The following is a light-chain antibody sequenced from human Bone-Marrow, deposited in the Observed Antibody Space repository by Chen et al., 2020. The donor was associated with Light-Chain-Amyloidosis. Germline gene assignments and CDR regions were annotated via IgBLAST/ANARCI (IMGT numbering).Light chain of an antibody. CDR1: ESVRTNY. CDR3: QQYSDAFWT. J-gene: IGKJ1*01. CDR2: GAS. V-gene: IGKV3-20*01. Sequence: EIVLTQSPGTLSLSAGERATLSCRASESVRTNYLAWYQQKPGQAPRLRFFGASSRATGIPDRFRGSGYGTDFTLNNSRLEPEDFAAYYSQQYSDAFWTFGKGTKVEIK.